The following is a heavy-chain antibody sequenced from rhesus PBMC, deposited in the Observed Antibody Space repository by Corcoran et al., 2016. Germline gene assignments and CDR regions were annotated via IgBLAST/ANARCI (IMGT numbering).Heavy chain of an antibody. CDR3: AKDASSWSNQYGLDS. J-gene: IGHJ6*01. Sequence: EVQLVETGGGLVQPGGSLKLSCAASGFTFSSYGMSWVRQAPGKGLEWVSAIDIGVGSTYYADSVKGRFTISRDNSKNTLSLQMNSLRAEDTAVYYCAKDASSWSNQYGLDSWGQGVVVTVSS. CDR2: IDIGVGST. CDR1: GFTFSSYG. V-gene: IGHV3S5*01. D-gene: IGHD6-13*01.